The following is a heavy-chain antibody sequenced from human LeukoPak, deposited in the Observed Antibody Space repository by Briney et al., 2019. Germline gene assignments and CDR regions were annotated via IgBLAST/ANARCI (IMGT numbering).Heavy chain of an antibody. CDR3: ARGGGYSYGFIYYYMDV. CDR2: MNPNSGNT. J-gene: IGHJ6*03. Sequence: ASVKVSCKASGYTFTSYDINWVRQATGQGLEWMGWMNPNSGNTGYAQKFQGRVTMTRNTSISTAYMELSSLRSEDTAVYYCARGGGYSYGFIYYYMDVWGKGTTATISS. D-gene: IGHD5-18*01. V-gene: IGHV1-8*01. CDR1: GYTFTSYD.